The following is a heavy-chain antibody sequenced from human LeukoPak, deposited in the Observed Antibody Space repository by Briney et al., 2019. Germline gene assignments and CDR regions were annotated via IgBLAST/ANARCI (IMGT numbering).Heavy chain of an antibody. CDR3: GSDPIGNYMGAFEF. D-gene: IGHD1-7*01. CDR2: QTSNSDHT. Sequence: GGPLTLSCTGSGFPFSVYAMTWVRQAPGKGLEWVAYQTSNSDHTSYVDSVTGRFIICRVQYKNLPYLEMHHRRAQDTARLYYGSDPIGNYMGAFEFWGEGTFFTLSS. J-gene: IGHJ3*01. V-gene: IGHV3-23*01. CDR1: GFPFSVYA.